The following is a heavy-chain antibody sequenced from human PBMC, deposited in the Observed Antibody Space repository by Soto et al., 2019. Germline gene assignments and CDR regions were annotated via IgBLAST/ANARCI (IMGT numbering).Heavy chain of an antibody. CDR2: ISAYNGNT. CDR3: AREGGDSSGWYEAFDI. Sequence: ASVTVSCKASCYTYTSYGISWVRQAPGQGLEWMGWISAYNGNTNYAQKLQGRVTMTTDTSTSTAYMELRSLRSDDTAVYYCAREGGDSSGWYEAFDIWGQGTMVTVSS. J-gene: IGHJ3*02. V-gene: IGHV1-18*01. D-gene: IGHD6-19*01. CDR1: CYTYTSYG.